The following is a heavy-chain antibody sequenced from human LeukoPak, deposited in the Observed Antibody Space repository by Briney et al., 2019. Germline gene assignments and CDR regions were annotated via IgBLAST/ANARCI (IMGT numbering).Heavy chain of an antibody. Sequence: PSETLSLTCTVSGGSISSYYWSWIRQPPGKGLEWIGYIYYSGSTYYNPSLKNRVTISVDMSKNQWSLKLSPVTAADTAVYYCAREGAMVRGVIKYWGQGTLVTVSS. J-gene: IGHJ4*02. V-gene: IGHV4-59*12. CDR2: IYYSGST. CDR1: GGSISSYY. CDR3: AREGAMVRGVIKY. D-gene: IGHD3-10*01.